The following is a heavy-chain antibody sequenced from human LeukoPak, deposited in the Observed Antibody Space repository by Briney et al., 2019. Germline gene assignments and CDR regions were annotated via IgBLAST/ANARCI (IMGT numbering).Heavy chain of an antibody. CDR2: IYSGGST. D-gene: IGHD6-6*01. V-gene: IGHV3-53*01. CDR3: ARALYSSSSVDY. J-gene: IGHJ4*02. CDR1: GFTVSSNY. Sequence: QPGGSLRLSCAASGFTVSSNYMSWVRQAPGKGLEWVSVIYSGGSTYYADSVKGRFTISRDNSKNSLYLQMNSLRAEDTAVYYCARALYSSSSVDYWGQGTLVTVSS.